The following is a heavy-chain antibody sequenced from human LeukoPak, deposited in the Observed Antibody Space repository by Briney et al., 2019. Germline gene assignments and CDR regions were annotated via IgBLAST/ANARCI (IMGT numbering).Heavy chain of an antibody. D-gene: IGHD3-9*01. CDR3: AGGSGYLITS. CDR1: GFSFRSYW. Sequence: GGSLRLSCAATGFSFRSYWMNWVRQAPGKGLEWLAIIKQDGSEKHYKGSVEGRFTISRDNAKNSLHLQMNSLRAEDTAVYYCAGGSGYLITSWGQGTMVTVSS. V-gene: IGHV3-7*01. J-gene: IGHJ3*01. CDR2: IKQDGSEK.